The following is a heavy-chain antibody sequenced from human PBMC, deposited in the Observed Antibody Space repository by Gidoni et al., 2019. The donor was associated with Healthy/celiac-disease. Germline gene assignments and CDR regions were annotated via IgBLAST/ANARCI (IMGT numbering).Heavy chain of an antibody. D-gene: IGHD2-2*01. CDR2: INHSGST. Sequence: QVQLQQWGAGLLKPSETLSLTCAVYGGSFSGYYWCWFRQPPGKGLEWIGEINHSGSTNYNPSLKSRVTISVDTSKNQFSLKLSSVTAADTAVYYCAREFVGYCSSTSCHLKYYYYGMDVWGQGTTVTVSS. J-gene: IGHJ6*02. CDR1: GGSFSGYY. V-gene: IGHV4-34*01. CDR3: AREFVGYCSSTSCHLKYYYYGMDV.